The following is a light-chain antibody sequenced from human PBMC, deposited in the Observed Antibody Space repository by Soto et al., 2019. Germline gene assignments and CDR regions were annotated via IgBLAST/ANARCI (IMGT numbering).Light chain of an antibody. J-gene: IGKJ1*01. CDR1: QSVSSSH. CDR3: QRYGG. V-gene: IGKV3-20*01. CDR2: RAS. Sequence: EIVLTQSPGTLSLSPGERATLSCRASQSVSSSHLAWYQQKPGQAPRLLIYRASSRATGIPDRFSGSGSGTDFTLTISRLEPEDFAVYYCQRYGGFGQGTKVDI.